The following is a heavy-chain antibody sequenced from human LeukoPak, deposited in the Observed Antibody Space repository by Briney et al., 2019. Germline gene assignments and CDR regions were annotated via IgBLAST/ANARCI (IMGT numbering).Heavy chain of an antibody. CDR3: ARRGTSGWAYYFDF. Sequence: SETLSLTCVVSGDSISSSSNYWGWVRHLPGKGLEWIGSVYRSGSTYYNPSLKSRVTTSVDTSKNQFTLNLTSVTAADTAVYHCARRGTSGWAYYFDFWGPGSLLTVSS. V-gene: IGHV4-39*01. CDR2: VYRSGST. J-gene: IGHJ4*02. CDR1: GDSISSSSNY. D-gene: IGHD6-19*01.